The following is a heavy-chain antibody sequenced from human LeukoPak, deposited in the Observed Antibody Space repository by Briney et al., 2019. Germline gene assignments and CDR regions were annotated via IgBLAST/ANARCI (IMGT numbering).Heavy chain of an antibody. D-gene: IGHD1-26*01. V-gene: IGHV3-30*18. CDR3: VKDRTINGRSSPFDS. J-gene: IGHJ4*02. CDR1: GFSFTTYG. CDR2: ISYDGRNQ. Sequence: PGGSLRLSCAASGFSFTTYGMHWVRQAPLKGLEWLAAISYDGRNQNYADSVKGRFTIFRDNSQNTLYLQMNSLRAEDTALYYCVKDRTINGRSSPFDSRGQGTLVTVSS.